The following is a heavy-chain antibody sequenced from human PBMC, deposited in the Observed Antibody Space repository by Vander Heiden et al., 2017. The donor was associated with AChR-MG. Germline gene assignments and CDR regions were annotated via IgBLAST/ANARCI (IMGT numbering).Heavy chain of an antibody. V-gene: IGHV4-34*01. CDR2: INHSGST. J-gene: IGHJ6*02. D-gene: IGHD4-17*01. Sequence: QVQLQQWGAGLLKPSETLSLTCAVYGGSFSGYYWSWIRQPPGKGLEWIGEINHSGSTNYNPSLKSRVTISVDTSKNQFSLKLSSVTAADTAVYYCARVGGTTVTTDAYYYYGMDVWGQGTTVTVSS. CDR3: ARVGGTTVTTDAYYYYGMDV. CDR1: GGSFSGYY.